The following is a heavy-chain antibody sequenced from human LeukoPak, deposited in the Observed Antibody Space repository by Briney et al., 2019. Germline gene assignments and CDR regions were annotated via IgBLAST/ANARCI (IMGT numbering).Heavy chain of an antibody. Sequence: ASMKVSCKASGGTFSSYAISWVRQAPGQGLEWMGGIIPIFGTANYAQKFQGRVTITTDESTSTAYMELSSLRSEDTAVYYCARGPIVVVPAAAGDWFDPWGQGTLVTVSS. CDR2: IIPIFGTA. CDR3: ARGPIVVVPAAAGDWFDP. V-gene: IGHV1-69*05. J-gene: IGHJ5*02. D-gene: IGHD2-2*01. CDR1: GGTFSSYA.